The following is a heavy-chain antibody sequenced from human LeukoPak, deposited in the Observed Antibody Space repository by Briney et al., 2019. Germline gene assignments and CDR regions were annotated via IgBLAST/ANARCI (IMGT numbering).Heavy chain of an antibody. CDR1: GFSFNNAW. D-gene: IGHD6-13*01. V-gene: IGHV3-53*01. Sequence: PGGSLRLSCAASGFSFNNAWMTWVRQAPGKGLEWVSVIYRGGNTYYADSVKGRFTVSRDNSKNTLYLQMNSLTAEDTAVYYCARGGARQQLVENYFDYWGQGTLVTVSS. CDR2: IYRGGNT. CDR3: ARGGARQQLVENYFDY. J-gene: IGHJ4*02.